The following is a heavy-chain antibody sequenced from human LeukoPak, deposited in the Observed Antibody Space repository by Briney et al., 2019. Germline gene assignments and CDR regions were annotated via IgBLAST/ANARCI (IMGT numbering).Heavy chain of an antibody. CDR2: ISAYNGNT. CDR3: AREGKTYYYDSSGYYYSDY. J-gene: IGHJ4*02. Sequence: GASVKVSCKASGYTFTSYGISWVRQAPGQGLEWKGWISAYNGNTNYAQKLQGRVTMITDTSTSTAYMELRSLRSDDTAVYYCAREGKTYYYDSSGYYYSDYWGRGTLVTVSS. CDR1: GYTFTSYG. D-gene: IGHD3-22*01. V-gene: IGHV1-18*01.